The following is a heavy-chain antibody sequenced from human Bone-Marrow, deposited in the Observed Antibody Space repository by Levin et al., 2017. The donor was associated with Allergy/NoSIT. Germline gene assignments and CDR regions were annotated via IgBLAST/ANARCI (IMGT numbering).Heavy chain of an antibody. CDR2: IISIFGTT. V-gene: IGHV1-69*06. CDR3: AGSSSGFGHFDY. J-gene: IGHJ4*02. D-gene: IGHD6-6*01. Sequence: ASVKVSCKASGGTFSTYVISWVRQAPGQGLEWVGGIISIFGTTTYAQRFQGRVTIIADKSTSTAYMDLSSLTYEDTAVYYCAGSSSGFGHFDYWGQGTLVTVSS. CDR1: GGTFSTYV.